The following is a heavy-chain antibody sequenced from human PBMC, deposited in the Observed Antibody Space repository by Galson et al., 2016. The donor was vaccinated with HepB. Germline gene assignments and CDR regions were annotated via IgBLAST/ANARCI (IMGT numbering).Heavy chain of an antibody. D-gene: IGHD3/OR15-3a*01. V-gene: IGHV3-48*02. Sequence: SLRLSCAGSGFTFSHYSFNWVRQAPGKGLEWLSYISSSGGTTDYADSVKGRFTISRDNDKNSLYLQMNCLRDDDTAVYYCASDVTTTSLDWWGQGTLVTVSS. CDR3: ASDVTTTSLDW. J-gene: IGHJ4*02. CDR1: GFTFSHYS. CDR2: ISSSGGTT.